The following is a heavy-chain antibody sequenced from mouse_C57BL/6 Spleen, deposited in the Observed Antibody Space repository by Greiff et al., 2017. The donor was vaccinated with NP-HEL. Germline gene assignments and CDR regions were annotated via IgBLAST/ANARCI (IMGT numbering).Heavy chain of an antibody. CDR3: SIFITTVEGYFDV. Sequence: VQLQQSGAELVRPGTSVKMSCKASGYTFTNYWIGWAKQRPGHGLEWIGDIYPGGGYTNYNEKFKGKATLTADKSYSTAYMQFSSPTSEDAAIYSCSIFITTVEGYFDVWGTGTTVTVSS. D-gene: IGHD1-1*01. CDR1: GYTFTNYW. J-gene: IGHJ1*03. CDR2: IYPGGGYT. V-gene: IGHV1-63*01.